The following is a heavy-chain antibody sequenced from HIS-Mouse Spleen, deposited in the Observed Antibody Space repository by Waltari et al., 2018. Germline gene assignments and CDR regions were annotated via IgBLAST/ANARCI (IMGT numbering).Heavy chain of an antibody. V-gene: IGHV4-34*01. CDR1: GGSFSGYY. CDR3: ARALIAAFDY. J-gene: IGHJ4*02. CDR2: INHSGST. D-gene: IGHD6-13*01. Sequence: QVQLQQWRAGLLKPSETLSLTCAVYGGSFSGYYWSWIRQPPGKGLEWIGEINHSGSTNYNPSLKSRVTISVDTSKNQFSLKLSSVTAADTAVYYCARALIAAFDYWGQGTLVTVSS.